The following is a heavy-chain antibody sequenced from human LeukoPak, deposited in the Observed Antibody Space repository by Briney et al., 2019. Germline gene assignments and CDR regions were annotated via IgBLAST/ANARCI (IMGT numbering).Heavy chain of an antibody. Sequence: SETLSLTCTVSGGSISSYYWSWIRQPPGKGLEWIGYIYYSGSTNYNPPLKSRVTISVGTSKNQFSLKLSSVTAADTAVYYCASYGCSSTSCQYYFDYWGQGTLVTVSS. V-gene: IGHV4-59*12. CDR1: GGSISSYY. D-gene: IGHD2-2*01. J-gene: IGHJ4*02. CDR2: IYYSGST. CDR3: ASYGCSSTSCQYYFDY.